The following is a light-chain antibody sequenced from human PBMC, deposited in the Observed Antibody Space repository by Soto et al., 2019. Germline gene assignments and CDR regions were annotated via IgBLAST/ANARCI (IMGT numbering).Light chain of an antibody. V-gene: IGKV3-20*01. CDR2: GAF. J-gene: IGKJ2*01. CDR1: QSVSSAY. Sequence: EIVLTQSPGTLSLSPGERATLSCRASQSVSSAYLAWYQQKPGQAPRLLIYGAFSRATGSPDRFSGYGSGTDFTLTITRLETEDFAVYYCQQYGSSFTFGQGTKLQIK. CDR3: QQYGSSFT.